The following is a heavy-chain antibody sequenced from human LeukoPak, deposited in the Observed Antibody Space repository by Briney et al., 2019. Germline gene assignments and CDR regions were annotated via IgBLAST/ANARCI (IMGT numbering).Heavy chain of an antibody. CDR2: ISGSGGST. D-gene: IGHD6-19*01. Sequence: PGGSLRLSCAASGFTFSSYAMSWVRQAPAKGLEWVSAISGSGGSTYYADSVKGRFTISRDNSKNTLYLQMNSLRAEDTAVYYCAKDQSLQQWLVGLYYFDYWGQGTLVTVSS. CDR3: AKDQSLQQWLVGLYYFDY. V-gene: IGHV3-23*01. CDR1: GFTFSSYA. J-gene: IGHJ4*02.